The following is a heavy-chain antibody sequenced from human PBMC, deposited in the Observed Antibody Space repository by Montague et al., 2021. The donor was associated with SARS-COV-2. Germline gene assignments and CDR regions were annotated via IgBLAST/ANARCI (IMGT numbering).Heavy chain of an antibody. J-gene: IGHJ4*02. CDR3: ARDCRSSSCTNWGY. Sequence: SLRLSCAASGFPFSGHAMSWFRQAPGKGLEWVSTITYDGGTTYYSDSVKGRFTISRDNSKNTLYLQMNSLRVEDTAVYYCARDCRSSSCTNWGYWGQGTLVTVSS. CDR1: GFPFSGHA. V-gene: IGHV3-23*01. D-gene: IGHD2-2*01. CDR2: ITYDGGTT.